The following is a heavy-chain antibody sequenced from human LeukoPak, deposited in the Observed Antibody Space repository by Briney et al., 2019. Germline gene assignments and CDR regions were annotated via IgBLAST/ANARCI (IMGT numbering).Heavy chain of an antibody. D-gene: IGHD3-10*01. Sequence: GGSLRLSCAASGFTFSSYGMHWVRQAPGKGLEWVAVISYDGSNKYYADSVKGRFTISRDNSKNTLYLQMNSLRAEDTAVYYCAKDDYGSGSYLLHYWGQGTLVTVSP. V-gene: IGHV3-30*18. J-gene: IGHJ4*02. CDR1: GFTFSSYG. CDR2: ISYDGSNK. CDR3: AKDDYGSGSYLLHY.